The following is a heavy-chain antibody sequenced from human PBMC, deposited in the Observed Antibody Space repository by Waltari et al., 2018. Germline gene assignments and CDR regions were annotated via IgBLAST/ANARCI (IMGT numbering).Heavy chain of an antibody. CDR2: IYTSGRT. V-gene: IGHV4-4*07. CDR1: GGSIRSYS. D-gene: IGHD3-22*01. CDR3: AREISYYYDSSGYYSSYAFDI. Sequence: QVQLQESGPGLVKPSETLSLTCTVSGGSIRSYSWSWIRPPPGKALEWIGRIYTSGRTNYNPSLKSRVTMSVDTSKNQFSLKLSSVTAADTAVYYCAREISYYYDSSGYYSSYAFDIWGQGTMVTVSS. J-gene: IGHJ3*02.